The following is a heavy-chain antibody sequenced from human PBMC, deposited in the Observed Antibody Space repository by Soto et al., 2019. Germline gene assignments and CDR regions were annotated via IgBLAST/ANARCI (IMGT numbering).Heavy chain of an antibody. CDR1: GGSISSGGYY. D-gene: IGHD3-22*01. CDR3: AREQGMVITSDAFDI. J-gene: IGHJ3*02. Sequence: SETLSLTCTVSGGSISSGGYYWSWIRQHPGKGLEWIGYIYYSGSTYYNPSLKSRVTISVDTSKNQFSLKLSSVTAADTAVYYCAREQGMVITSDAFDIWGQGTMVTVSS. V-gene: IGHV4-31*03. CDR2: IYYSGST.